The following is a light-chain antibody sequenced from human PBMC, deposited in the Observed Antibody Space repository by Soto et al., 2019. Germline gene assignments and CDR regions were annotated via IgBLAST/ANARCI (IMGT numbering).Light chain of an antibody. Sequence: QSVLTQRRSVSGSPGQSVTISCTGTSSDVGGYNYVSWYQQHPGKAPKLMIYDVNKRPSGVPDRFSGSKSGNTASLTISGLQAEDEADYYCCSYAGSYTYVFGTGTKLTVL. CDR1: SSDVGGYNY. CDR2: DVN. J-gene: IGLJ1*01. CDR3: CSYAGSYTYV. V-gene: IGLV2-11*01.